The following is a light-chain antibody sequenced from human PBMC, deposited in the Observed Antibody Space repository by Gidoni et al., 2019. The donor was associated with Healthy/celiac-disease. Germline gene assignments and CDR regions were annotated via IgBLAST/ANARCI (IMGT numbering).Light chain of an antibody. CDR3: QQYYSTPWT. J-gene: IGKJ1*01. CDR2: WAS. Sequence: DIVMTQSPDSLAVSLGERATINCKSSQSVLYSSKNKNYLAWYQQKPGQPPKLLIYWASTRESGVPDRFRGSGSGTDFTLTISSLQAEDVAVYYCQQYYSTPWTFGQGTKVEIK. V-gene: IGKV4-1*01. CDR1: QSVLYSSKNKNY.